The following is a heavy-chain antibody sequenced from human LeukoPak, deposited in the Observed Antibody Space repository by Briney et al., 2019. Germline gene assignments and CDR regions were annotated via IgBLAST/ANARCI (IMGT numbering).Heavy chain of an antibody. V-gene: IGHV5-51*01. Sequence: GASLQISCQGSGYSFTNYWIGWVRQMPGKGLEWMGIIYPGDSDTKYSPSFEGQVTISVDKSISTAYLQWSSLKASDTAMYYCARSGYSSGWYVGSFDYWGQGTLVTVSS. CDR2: IYPGDSDT. CDR3: ARSGYSSGWYVGSFDY. CDR1: GYSFTNYW. J-gene: IGHJ4*02. D-gene: IGHD6-19*01.